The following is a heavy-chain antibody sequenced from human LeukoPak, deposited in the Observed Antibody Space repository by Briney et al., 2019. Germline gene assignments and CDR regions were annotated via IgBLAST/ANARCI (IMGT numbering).Heavy chain of an antibody. CDR1: GYTFTSYD. Sequence: ASVKVSCKASGYTFTSYDINWVRQATGQGLEWMGWMNPNSGNTGYAQKFQGRVTMTRNTSISTAYMELSSLRSEDTAVYYCAGANLRYCSSTSCYRTSWFDPWGQGTLVTVSS. D-gene: IGHD2-2*02. CDR2: MNPNSGNT. V-gene: IGHV1-8*01. J-gene: IGHJ5*02. CDR3: AGANLRYCSSTSCYRTSWFDP.